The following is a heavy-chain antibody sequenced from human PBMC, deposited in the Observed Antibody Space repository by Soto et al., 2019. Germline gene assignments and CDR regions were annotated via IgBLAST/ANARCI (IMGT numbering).Heavy chain of an antibody. CDR1: GDSVSSSSVT. Sequence: QVQLQQSEPGLVKPSQTLSLTCAISGDSVSSSSVTWNWIRQSPSRGLEWLGRTYYRSKWYNDYVESVKSRITIHPDTSKIQVSLHLNSVTPEDTAVYYCVRLIGNSWLDFWGQGTLVTVSS. CDR2: TYYRSKWYN. V-gene: IGHV6-1*01. J-gene: IGHJ5*01. CDR3: VRLIGNSWLDF. D-gene: IGHD1-26*01.